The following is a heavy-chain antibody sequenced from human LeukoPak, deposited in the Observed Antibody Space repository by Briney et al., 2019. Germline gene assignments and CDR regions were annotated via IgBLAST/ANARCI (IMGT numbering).Heavy chain of an antibody. CDR3: ARGLVVDAFDI. J-gene: IGHJ3*02. CDR2: INHSGST. CDR1: GGSFSGYY. D-gene: IGHD2-15*01. Sequence: TSETLSLTCAVYGGSFSGYYWSWIRQPPGKGLEWIGEINHSGSTNYNPSLKSRVTISVDTSKNQFSLKLSSVTAADTAVYYRARGLVVDAFDIWGQGTMVTVSS. V-gene: IGHV4-34*01.